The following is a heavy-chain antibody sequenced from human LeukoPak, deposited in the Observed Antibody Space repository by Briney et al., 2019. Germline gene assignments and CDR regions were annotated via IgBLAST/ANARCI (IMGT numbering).Heavy chain of an antibody. Sequence: GASVKVSCKASGYTFTSYDINWVRQATGQGLEWMGWMNPNSGNTGYAQKFQGRVTMTRNTSISTAYMELSSLRSEDTAVYYCARPDLGYCSGGSCYWFDPWGQGALVTVSS. CDR2: MNPNSGNT. V-gene: IGHV1-8*01. J-gene: IGHJ5*02. D-gene: IGHD2-15*01. CDR1: GYTFTSYD. CDR3: ARPDLGYCSGGSCYWFDP.